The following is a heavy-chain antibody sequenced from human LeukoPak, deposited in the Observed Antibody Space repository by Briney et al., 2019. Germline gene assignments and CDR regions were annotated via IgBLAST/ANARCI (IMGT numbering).Heavy chain of an antibody. Sequence: QAGGSLRLSCIVSGFIFSDYGMSWVRQIPREGLEWVANIKQDGSEKYYLVSVEGRFTISRDNARNSLYLQMNSLRAEDTAVYYCARDKGDYDTSGSLFVFGGQGTLVTVSS. J-gene: IGHJ4*02. CDR1: GFIFSDYG. D-gene: IGHD3-22*01. V-gene: IGHV3-7*03. CDR2: IKQDGSEK. CDR3: ARDKGDYDTSGSLFVF.